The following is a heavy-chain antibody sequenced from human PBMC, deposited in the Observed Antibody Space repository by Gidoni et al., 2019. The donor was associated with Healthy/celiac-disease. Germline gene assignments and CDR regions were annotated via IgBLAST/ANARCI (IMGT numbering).Heavy chain of an antibody. CDR2: ISGSGGST. Sequence: EVQLLESGGGLVQPGGSLRLSCAASGFTFSSYALSWVRQAPGKGLEWVSAISGSGGSTYYADSVKGRFTISRDNSKNTLYLQMNSLRAEDTAVYYCAKDQVLRFLEWVGGLPLVLDGMDVWGQGTTVTVSS. D-gene: IGHD3-3*01. CDR3: AKDQVLRFLEWVGGLPLVLDGMDV. V-gene: IGHV3-23*01. CDR1: GFTFSSYA. J-gene: IGHJ6*02.